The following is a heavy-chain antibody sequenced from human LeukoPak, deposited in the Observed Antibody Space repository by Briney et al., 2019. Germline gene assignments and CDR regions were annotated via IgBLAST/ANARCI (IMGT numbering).Heavy chain of an antibody. D-gene: IGHD3-3*01. V-gene: IGHV3-7*01. Sequence: GGSLRLSCAASGFTFSSYWMSWVRQAPGKGLEWVANIKQDGGEKYYVDSVKGRFTISRDNAKNSLYLQMNSLRAEDTAVYYCARDRYYDFWSGYSNYYYYYGMDVWGQGTTVTVSS. J-gene: IGHJ6*02. CDR1: GFTFSSYW. CDR2: IKQDGGEK. CDR3: ARDRYYDFWSGYSNYYYYYGMDV.